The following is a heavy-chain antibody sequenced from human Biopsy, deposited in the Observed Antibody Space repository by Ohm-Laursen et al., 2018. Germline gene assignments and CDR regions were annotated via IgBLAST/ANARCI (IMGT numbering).Heavy chain of an antibody. Sequence: QTLSLTCAISGDSVSSNAATWNWIRQSPSRGLEWLGRTYYRSKRYNDYAVSVKGRLTINPDRSNNQFSLQLSSVTPEDTAVYYCVRDWRGGRESLNYYNYGMDVWGQGTTVTVS. CDR2: TYYRSKRYN. D-gene: IGHD3-3*01. J-gene: IGHJ6*02. CDR1: GDSVSSNAAT. CDR3: VRDWRGGRESLNYYNYGMDV. V-gene: IGHV6-1*01.